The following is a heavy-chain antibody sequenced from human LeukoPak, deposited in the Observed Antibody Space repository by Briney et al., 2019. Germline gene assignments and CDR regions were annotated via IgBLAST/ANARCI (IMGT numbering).Heavy chain of an antibody. CDR1: GFIFDHYT. CDR3: AKDYDILTGYYLPPVPDY. CDR2: ISWDGGST. V-gene: IGHV3-43*01. J-gene: IGHJ4*02. Sequence: GGSLRLSCALSGFIFDHYTMHWVRPAPGKGLEWVSLISWDGGSTYYADSVKGRFTISRDNSKNSLSLQMNSLRAEDTAVYYCAKDYDILTGYYLPPVPDYWGQGTLVTVSS. D-gene: IGHD3-9*01.